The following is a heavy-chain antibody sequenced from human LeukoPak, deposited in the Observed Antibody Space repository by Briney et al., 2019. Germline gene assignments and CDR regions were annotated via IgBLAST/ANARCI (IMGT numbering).Heavy chain of an antibody. CDR3: ARRGRYSSGWYYFDY. CDR2: IYYSGST. Sequence: SETLSLTCTVSGDSISSYYWSWIRQPPGKGLEWIGYIYYSGSTNYNPSLKSRVTISVDTSKNQFSLKLSSVTAADTAVYYCARRGRYSSGWYYFDYWGQGTLVTVSS. D-gene: IGHD6-19*01. CDR1: GDSISSYY. V-gene: IGHV4-59*08. J-gene: IGHJ4*02.